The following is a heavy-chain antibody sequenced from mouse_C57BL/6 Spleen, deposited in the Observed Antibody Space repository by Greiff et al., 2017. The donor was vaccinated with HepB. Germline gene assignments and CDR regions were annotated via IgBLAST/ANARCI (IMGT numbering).Heavy chain of an antibody. J-gene: IGHJ2*01. CDR3: ARGIYYGYDDGLDY. Sequence: VQLQESGPGLVQPSQSLSITCTVSGFSLTSYGVHWVRQSPGKGLEWLGVIWSGGSTDYNAAFISRLSISKDNSKSQVFFKMNSLQADDTAIYYCARGIYYGYDDGLDYWGQGTTLTVSS. V-gene: IGHV2-2*01. D-gene: IGHD2-2*01. CDR2: IWSGGST. CDR1: GFSLTSYG.